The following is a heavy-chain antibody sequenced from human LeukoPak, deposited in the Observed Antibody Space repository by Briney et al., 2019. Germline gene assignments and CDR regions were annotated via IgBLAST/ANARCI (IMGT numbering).Heavy chain of an antibody. CDR3: ANAPGVYYDILTGYYTDDAFDI. J-gene: IGHJ3*02. CDR2: IRYDGSNK. D-gene: IGHD3-9*01. V-gene: IGHV3-30*02. CDR1: GFTFSSYG. Sequence: PGGSLRLSCAASGFTFSSYGMHWVRQAPGKGLEWVAFIRYDGSNKYYADPVKGRFTISRDNSKNTLYLQMNSLRAEDTAVYYCANAPGVYYDILTGYYTDDAFDIWGQGTMVTVSS.